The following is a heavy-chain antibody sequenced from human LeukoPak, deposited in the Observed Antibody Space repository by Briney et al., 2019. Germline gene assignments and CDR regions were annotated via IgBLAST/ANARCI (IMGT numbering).Heavy chain of an antibody. CDR2: IYYSGST. J-gene: IGHJ6*03. CDR3: ARTTMVRGTYYMDV. D-gene: IGHD3-10*01. CDR1: GGSISSYY. Sequence: ASETLSLTCTVSGGSISSYYWSWIRQPPGKGLEWIGYIYYSGSTNYNPSLKSRVTISVDTSKNQFSLRLSSVTAADTAVYYCARTTMVRGTYYMDVWGKGTTVTVSS. V-gene: IGHV4-59*01.